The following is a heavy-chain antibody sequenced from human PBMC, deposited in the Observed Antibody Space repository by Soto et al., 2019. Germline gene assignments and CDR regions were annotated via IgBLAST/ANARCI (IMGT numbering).Heavy chain of an antibody. CDR2: IVVGSGNT. J-gene: IGHJ4*02. CDR1: GFTFTSSA. V-gene: IGHV1-58*01. D-gene: IGHD3-3*02. Sequence: AAVKVSCKASGFTFTSSAGQWGRHAVGQRLEWIGWIVVGSGNTNYAQKFQERVTITRDMSTSTAYMELSSLRSEDTAVYYCAADRLALSSLDYWGQGTLVTVSS. CDR3: AADRLALSSLDY.